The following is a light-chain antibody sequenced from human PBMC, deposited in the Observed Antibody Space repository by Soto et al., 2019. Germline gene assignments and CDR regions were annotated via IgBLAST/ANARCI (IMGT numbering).Light chain of an antibody. CDR1: QSISSW. CDR3: QELNSYPLIT. V-gene: IGKV1-5*01. Sequence: DIQMTQSPSTLSASVGDRVTITCLASQSISSWLAWYQQKPGKAPKLLIYAASTLQSGVPSRFSGSGSGTDFTLTISSLQPEDFATYYCQELNSYPLITFGQGTRLEI. J-gene: IGKJ5*01. CDR2: AAS.